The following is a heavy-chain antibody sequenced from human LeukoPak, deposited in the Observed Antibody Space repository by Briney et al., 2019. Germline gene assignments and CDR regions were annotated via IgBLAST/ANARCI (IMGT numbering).Heavy chain of an antibody. Sequence: GGSLRLSCAASGFTFSSYDMHWVRQATGKGLEWVSAIGTAGDTYYPGSVKGRFTISRENAKNSLYLQMNSLRAGDTAVYYCARGRRYYYMDVWGKGTTVTISS. V-gene: IGHV3-13*01. CDR1: GFTFSSYD. J-gene: IGHJ6*03. CDR2: IGTAGDT. CDR3: ARGRRYYYMDV.